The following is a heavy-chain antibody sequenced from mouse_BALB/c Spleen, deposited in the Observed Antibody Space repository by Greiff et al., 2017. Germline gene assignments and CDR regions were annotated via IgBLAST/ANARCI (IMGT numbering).Heavy chain of an antibody. V-gene: IGHV1S81*02. Sequence: VKLQQPGAELVKPGASVKLSCKASGYTFTSYWMHWVKQRPGQGLEWIGEINPSNGRTNYNEKFKSKATLTVDKSSSTAYMQLSSLTSEDSAVYYCARIHYYGYYFDYWGQGTTLTVTS. J-gene: IGHJ2*01. CDR1: GYTFTSYW. D-gene: IGHD1-2*01. CDR3: ARIHYYGYYFDY. CDR2: INPSNGRT.